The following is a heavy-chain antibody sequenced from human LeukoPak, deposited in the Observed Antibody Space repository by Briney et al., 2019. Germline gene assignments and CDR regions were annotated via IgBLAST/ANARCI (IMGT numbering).Heavy chain of an antibody. CDR3: ARDSSGWYFGGTAFDY. CDR1: GGSISSSSYY. D-gene: IGHD6-19*01. J-gene: IGHJ4*02. CDR2: IHYSGST. Sequence: SETLSLTCTVSGGSISSSSYYWGWIRQPPGKGLEWIGSIHYSGSTYYNPFLKSRVTISVDTSKNQFSLKLSSVTAADTAVYYCARDSSGWYFGGTAFDYWGQGTLVTVSS. V-gene: IGHV4-39*07.